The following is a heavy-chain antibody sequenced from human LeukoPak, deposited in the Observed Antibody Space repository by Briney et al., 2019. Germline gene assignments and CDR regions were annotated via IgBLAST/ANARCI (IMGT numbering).Heavy chain of an antibody. CDR1: GFTFSSYD. J-gene: IGHJ3*01. CDR2: IGTAGDT. D-gene: IGHD1-26*01. CDR3: ARDPLSWEIRGWDDGYDV. Sequence: GGSLRLSCAASGFTFSSYDMHWVRQATGKGLEWVSAIGTAGDTYYPGSVKGRFTISRENAKNSLYLQMNSLRAGDTAMYYCARDPLSWEIRGWDDGYDVRGQGTMVTVSS. V-gene: IGHV3-13*01.